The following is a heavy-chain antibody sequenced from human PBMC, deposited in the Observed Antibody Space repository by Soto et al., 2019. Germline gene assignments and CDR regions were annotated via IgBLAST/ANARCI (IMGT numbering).Heavy chain of an antibody. CDR3: ARVLRAARANSYYYRMDV. CDR1: RDTVSISE. CDR2: MNQNSANT. D-gene: IGHD6-6*01. Sequence: VKVGSKSSRDTVSISEVDGVRQATGQGLEWMGWMNQNSANTGYAQKFQARVTMPRNTSISTAYMELSSLRSEDTAVYYCARVLRAARANSYYYRMDVLRQGTTV. V-gene: IGHV1-8*01. J-gene: IGHJ6*02.